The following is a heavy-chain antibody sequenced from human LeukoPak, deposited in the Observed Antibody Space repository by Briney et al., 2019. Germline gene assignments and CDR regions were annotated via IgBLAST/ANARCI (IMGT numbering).Heavy chain of an antibody. D-gene: IGHD3-10*01. J-gene: IGHJ4*02. CDR3: ARASELSDFDY. CDR1: GYTFTSCG. Sequence: ASVKVSCKASGYTFTSCGISWVRHAPGQGLEWMGWISAYNGNTNYAQKFQGRVTMTTDTSTSTAYMELRSLRSDDTAVYYCARASELSDFDYWGQGTLVTVSS. CDR2: ISAYNGNT. V-gene: IGHV1-18*01.